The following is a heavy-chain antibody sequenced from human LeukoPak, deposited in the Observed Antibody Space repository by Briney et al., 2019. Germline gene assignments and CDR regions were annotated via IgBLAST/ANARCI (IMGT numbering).Heavy chain of an antibody. D-gene: IGHD3-22*01. J-gene: IGHJ4*02. CDR1: GYSFTSYW. V-gene: IGHV5-51*01. Sequence: GESLTLSCKGSGYSFTSYWISWVRQMPGKGLEWMGLIYPGDSDTRYSASSQGQVTILADKSNSTAYLQCCSLKASTTAISSGARPDYYDSSGYPIDYCGQGTLVTVSS. CDR2: IYPGDSDT. CDR3: ARPDYYDSSGYPIDY.